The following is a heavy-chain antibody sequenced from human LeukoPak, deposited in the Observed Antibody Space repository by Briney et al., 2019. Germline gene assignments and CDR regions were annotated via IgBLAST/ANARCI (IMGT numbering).Heavy chain of an antibody. V-gene: IGHV1-2*02. CDR3: ARDGRDGYNLVHY. Sequence: GASVKVSCKASGYTFTGYYIHWVRQAPGQGLEWMGWINPNSGGTNYAQKFQGRVTMTRDTSISAVYMELSRLRSDDTAVYYYARDGRDGYNLVHYWGQGTLVTVSS. CDR2: INPNSGGT. J-gene: IGHJ4*02. CDR1: GYTFTGYY. D-gene: IGHD5-24*01.